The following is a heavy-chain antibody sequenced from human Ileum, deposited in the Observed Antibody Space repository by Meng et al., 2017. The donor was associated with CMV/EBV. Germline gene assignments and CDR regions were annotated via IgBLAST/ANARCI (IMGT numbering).Heavy chain of an antibody. CDR1: IGSISSSTSY. V-gene: IGHV4-39*07. CDR2: IYYTGST. J-gene: IGHJ4*02. Sequence: SETLSLTCPVSIGSISSSTSYWGWIRPPPGKGLEWIGSIYYTGSTYYNPSLKSRVTISVDTSRNQFYLKLKSVTAADTDVYYCATNYFDSGGYPYFDYWGQGKLVNGAS. CDR3: ATNYFDSGGYPYFDY. D-gene: IGHD3-22*01.